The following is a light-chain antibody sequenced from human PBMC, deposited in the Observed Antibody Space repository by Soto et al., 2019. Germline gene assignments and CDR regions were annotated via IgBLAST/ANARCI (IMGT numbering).Light chain of an antibody. Sequence: IVMTQSPATLSVSPGEGATLSCKASQNVYNNLAWYQQRPGQPPRLLIYDASTRATGISARFSGSGYGTEFTLTINCLQSEDFAVYFCQQCRNWPLTFGGGTKVDIK. CDR3: QQCRNWPLT. CDR2: DAS. CDR1: QNVYNN. J-gene: IGKJ4*01. V-gene: IGKV3-15*01.